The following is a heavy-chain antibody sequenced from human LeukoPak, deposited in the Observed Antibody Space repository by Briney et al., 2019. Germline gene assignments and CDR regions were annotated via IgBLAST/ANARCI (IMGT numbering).Heavy chain of an antibody. CDR1: GFTFSSYA. D-gene: IGHD6-19*01. V-gene: IGHV3-23*01. CDR3: AKDVRIAVTWFDY. CDR2: ISGSGGST. Sequence: GGSLTLSCAASGFTFSSYAMSWVRQAPGKGLEWVSAISGSGGSTYYADSVKGRFTISRDNSKNTLYLQMNSLRAEDTAVYYCAKDVRIAVTWFDYWGQGTLVTVSS. J-gene: IGHJ4*02.